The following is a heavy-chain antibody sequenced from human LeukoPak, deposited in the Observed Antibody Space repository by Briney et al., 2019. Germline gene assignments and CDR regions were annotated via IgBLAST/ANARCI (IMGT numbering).Heavy chain of an antibody. CDR3: AGSRRGGGDY. J-gene: IGHJ4*02. D-gene: IGHD3-16*01. CDR1: GGSISSYY. V-gene: IGHV4-59*08. Sequence: SETLSLTYTVSGGSISSYYWSWIRQPPGKGLEWIGYIYYSGSTNYKPSLKSRVTISVDTSKNQFSLKLSSVTAADTAVYYCAGSRRGGGDYWGQGTLVTVSS. CDR2: IYYSGST.